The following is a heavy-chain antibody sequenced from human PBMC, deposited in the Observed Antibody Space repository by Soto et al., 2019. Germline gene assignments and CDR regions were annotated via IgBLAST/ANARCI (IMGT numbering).Heavy chain of an antibody. J-gene: IGHJ5*02. CDR3: AREGALKPFSS. V-gene: IGHV3-74*01. CDR2: MNEDGGTT. Sequence: GGSLRLSCAASGFTFSSYWMHWVRQAPGKGLVWVSRMNEDGGTTDYADSVKGRFTISRDNAKNTLYLQMNSLRVEDTAVYYCAREGALKPFSSWGQGALVTVSS. CDR1: GFTFSSYW.